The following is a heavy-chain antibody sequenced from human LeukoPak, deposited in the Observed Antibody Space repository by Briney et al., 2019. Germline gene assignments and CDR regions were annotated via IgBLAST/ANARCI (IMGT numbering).Heavy chain of an antibody. V-gene: IGHV1-69*13. Sequence: SVKVSCKASGGTFSSYAISWVRQAPGQGLEWMGGIIPIFGTANYAQKFQGRVTITADESTSTAYMELSSLRSEDTAVYYCAECSSTSCYFGNILNIAFDIWGQGTMVTVSS. D-gene: IGHD2-2*01. CDR2: IIPIFGTA. CDR3: AECSSTSCYFGNILNIAFDI. CDR1: GGTFSSYA. J-gene: IGHJ3*02.